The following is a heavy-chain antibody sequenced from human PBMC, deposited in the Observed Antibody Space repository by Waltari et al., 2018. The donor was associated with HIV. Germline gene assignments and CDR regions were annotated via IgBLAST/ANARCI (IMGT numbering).Heavy chain of an antibody. CDR2: TIPILGTP. V-gene: IGHV1-69*11. D-gene: IGHD1-26*01. CDR3: AREGYSGSYYYKY. CDR1: GGTFSSYV. Sequence: QVQLVQSGSEVKKPGSSVKVSCKASGGTFSSYVISWVRQAPGQGLGWMGGTIPILGTPNYAQKFQGRVTITADEFTSTAYMELSSLRSEDTAVYYCAREGYSGSYYYKYWGQGTLVTVSP. J-gene: IGHJ4*02.